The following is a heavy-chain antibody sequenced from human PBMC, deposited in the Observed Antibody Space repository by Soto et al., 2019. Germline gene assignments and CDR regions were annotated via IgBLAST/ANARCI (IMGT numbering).Heavy chain of an antibody. D-gene: IGHD5-18*01. CDR3: AGDKAIGYYYSYGMDV. V-gene: IGHV4-59*01. CDR1: GGSISSYY. Sequence: SETLSLTCTVSGGSISSYYWSWIRQPPGKGLEWIGYIYYSGSTNYNPSLKSRVTISVDTSKNQFSLKLSSVTAADTAVYYCAGDKAIGYYYSYGMDVWGQGTTVTV. CDR2: IYYSGST. J-gene: IGHJ6*02.